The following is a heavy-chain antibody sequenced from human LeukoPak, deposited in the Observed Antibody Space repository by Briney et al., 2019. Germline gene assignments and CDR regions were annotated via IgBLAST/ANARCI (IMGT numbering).Heavy chain of an antibody. Sequence: GGSLRLSCAASGFTFSSYSMNWVRQAPGKGLEWVSSISSSSSYIYYADSVKGRFTISRDNAKNSLYLQMNSLRAEDTAVYYCARPYYYDSSGFDYYYYMDVWGKGTTVTVSS. CDR1: GFTFSSYS. CDR3: ARPYYYDSSGFDYYYYMDV. D-gene: IGHD3-22*01. CDR2: ISSSSSYI. V-gene: IGHV3-21*01. J-gene: IGHJ6*03.